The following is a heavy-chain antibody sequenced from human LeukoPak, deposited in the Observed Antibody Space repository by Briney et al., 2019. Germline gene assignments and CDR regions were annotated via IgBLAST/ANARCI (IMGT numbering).Heavy chain of an antibody. Sequence: GGSLRLSCTPSGYTFSCYNMHCVRQAPGKGLEWVSYISSSSSTIHYADSVKGRFTISRDNAKNSLYLQMNSLRDEDTAVYYCARVSFGSDCNELRWYVDHWGRGNLVTVSS. CDR1: GYTFSCYN. D-gene: IGHD2-21*02. V-gene: IGHV3-48*02. CDR3: ARVSFGSDCNELRWYVDH. CDR2: ISSSSSTI. J-gene: IGHJ2*01.